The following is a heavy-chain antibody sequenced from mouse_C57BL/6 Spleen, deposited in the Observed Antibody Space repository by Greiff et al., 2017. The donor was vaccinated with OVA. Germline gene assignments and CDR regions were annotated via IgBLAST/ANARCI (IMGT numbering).Heavy chain of an antibody. CDR1: GYTFTDYY. CDR2: INPNNGGT. V-gene: IGHV1-26*01. D-gene: IGHD2-10*02. Sequence: EVQLQQSGPELVKPGASVKISCKASGYTFTDYYMNWVKQSHGKSLEWIGDINPNNGGTSYNQKFKGKATLTVDKSSSTAYMELRSLTSEDSAVYYCATAWYGNYDYAMDYWGQGTSVTVSS. CDR3: ATAWYGNYDYAMDY. J-gene: IGHJ4*01.